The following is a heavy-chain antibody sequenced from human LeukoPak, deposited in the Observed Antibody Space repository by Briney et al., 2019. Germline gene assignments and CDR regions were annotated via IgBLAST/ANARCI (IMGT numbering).Heavy chain of an antibody. CDR2: IYYSGST. Sequence: PSETLSLTCTVSGGSICSYYWSWIRQPPGKGLEWIGYIYYSGSTNYNPSLKSRVTISVDTSKNQFSLKLSSVTAADTAVYYCAREGGYSYFDYWGQGTLVTVSS. V-gene: IGHV4-59*01. CDR3: AREGGYSYFDY. J-gene: IGHJ4*02. CDR1: GGSICSYY. D-gene: IGHD5-18*01.